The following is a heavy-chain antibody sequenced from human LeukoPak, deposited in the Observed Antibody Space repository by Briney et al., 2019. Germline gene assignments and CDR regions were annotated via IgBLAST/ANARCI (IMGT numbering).Heavy chain of an antibody. CDR1: GGSISSYY. D-gene: IGHD2-8*01. J-gene: IGHJ4*02. V-gene: IGHV4-59*01. Sequence: PSETLSLTCTVSGGSISSYYWSWIRQPPGKGLEWIGYIYYSGSTNYNPSLKSRVTISVDTSKNQFSLKLSSVTAADTAVYYCARDLGYCTNGVCYKYFDYWGQGTPVTVSS. CDR2: IYYSGST. CDR3: ARDLGYCTNGVCYKYFDY.